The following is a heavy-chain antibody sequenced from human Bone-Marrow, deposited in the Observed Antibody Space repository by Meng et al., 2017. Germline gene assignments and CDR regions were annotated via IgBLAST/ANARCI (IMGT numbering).Heavy chain of an antibody. CDR1: GGSFSAYD. J-gene: IGHJ4*02. Sequence: QVQVQQGGAGRLKPSETLSLTCAFYGGSFSAYDWSWIRQPPGKGLEWLGQINHSGSTNDNPSLKSRVTISIDTSRNQLSLKLSSVTAADTAVYYCRLAYCMGDCVDYWGQGTLVTVSS. D-gene: IGHD2-21*01. V-gene: IGHV4-34*01. CDR2: INHSGST. CDR3: RLAYCMGDCVDY.